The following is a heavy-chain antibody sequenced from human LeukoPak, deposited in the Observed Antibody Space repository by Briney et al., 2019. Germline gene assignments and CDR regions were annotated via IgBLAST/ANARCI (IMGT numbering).Heavy chain of an antibody. J-gene: IGHJ4*02. D-gene: IGHD5-24*01. V-gene: IGHV1-18*04. CDR1: GYTFTGYY. CDR3: ARDRPGRWLQSPFDY. CDR2: ISAYNGNT. Sequence: ASVKVSCKASGYTFTGYYMHWVRQAPGQGLEWMGWISAYNGNTNYAQKLQGRVTMTTDTSTSTAYMELRSLRSDDTAVCYCARDRPGRWLQSPFDYWGQGTLVTVSS.